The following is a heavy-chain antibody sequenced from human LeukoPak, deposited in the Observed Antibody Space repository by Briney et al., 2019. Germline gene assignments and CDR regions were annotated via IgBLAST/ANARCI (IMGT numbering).Heavy chain of an antibody. J-gene: IGHJ4*02. CDR1: GGSFSGYY. Sequence: SETLSLTCAVYGGSFSGYYWSWIRQPPGKGLEWIGEINHSGSTNYNPSLKSRVTISVDTSKNQFSLKLSSVTAADTAVYYCARCPGRITMVRGVTHGYYFDYWGQGTLVTVSS. CDR2: INHSGST. CDR3: ARCPGRITMVRGVTHGYYFDY. D-gene: IGHD3-10*01. V-gene: IGHV4-34*01.